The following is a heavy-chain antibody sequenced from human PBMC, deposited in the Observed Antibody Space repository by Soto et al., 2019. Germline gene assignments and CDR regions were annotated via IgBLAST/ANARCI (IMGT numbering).Heavy chain of an antibody. V-gene: IGHV1-69*13. CDR3: ARSSRPYYYDSSGSPCPGY. Sequence: SVKVSCKASGGTFSSYAISWVRQAPGQGLEWMGGIIPIFGTANYAQKFQGRVTITADESTSTAYMELSSLRSEDTAVYYCARSSRPYYYDSSGSPCPGYWGQGTLVTVSS. D-gene: IGHD3-22*01. CDR2: IIPIFGTA. CDR1: GGTFSSYA. J-gene: IGHJ4*02.